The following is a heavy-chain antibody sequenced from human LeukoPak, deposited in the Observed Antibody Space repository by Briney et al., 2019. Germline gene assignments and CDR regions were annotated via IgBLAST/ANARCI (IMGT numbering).Heavy chain of an antibody. V-gene: IGHV1-69*13. J-gene: IGHJ4*02. Sequence: ASVKVSCKATGGTFSSYAISWVRQAPGQGLDWMGGIFPISGTVKYAQKFQGRVTITADESTSTAYMELSSLRSEDTAVYYCAGEGSSPPFSGSFDSWGQGTLVTVSS. CDR3: AGEGSSPPFSGSFDS. D-gene: IGHD2/OR15-2a*01. CDR1: GGTFSSYA. CDR2: IFPISGTV.